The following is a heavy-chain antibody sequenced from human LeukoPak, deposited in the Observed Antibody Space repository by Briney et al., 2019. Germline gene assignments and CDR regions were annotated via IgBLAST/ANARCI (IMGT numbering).Heavy chain of an antibody. CDR3: ARGLRFVEWLSDGRANWFDP. CDR1: GGSYSGYY. J-gene: IGHJ5*02. D-gene: IGHD3-3*01. V-gene: IGHV4-34*01. Sequence: SETLSLTCAVYGGSYSGYYWSWIRQPPGKGLEWIGEINHSGSTNYHPSLKSRVTISVDTSKNQFSLKLSSVTAADTAVYYCARGLRFVEWLSDGRANWFDPWGQGTLVTVSS. CDR2: INHSGST.